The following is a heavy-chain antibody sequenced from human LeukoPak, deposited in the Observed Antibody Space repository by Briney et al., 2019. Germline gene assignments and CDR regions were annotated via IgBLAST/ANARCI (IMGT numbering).Heavy chain of an antibody. CDR1: GYTFTSYD. CDR2: MNPNSGNT. Sequence: ASVKVSCKASGYTFTSYDINWVRQATGQGLEWMGWMNPNSGNTGYAQKFQGRVTMTRNTSISTAYMELSSLRSEDTAVYYCARPRGYYGSGSYYHYYYYGMDAWGQGTTVTVSS. D-gene: IGHD3-10*01. CDR3: ARPRGYYGSGSYYHYYYYGMDA. V-gene: IGHV1-8*01. J-gene: IGHJ6*02.